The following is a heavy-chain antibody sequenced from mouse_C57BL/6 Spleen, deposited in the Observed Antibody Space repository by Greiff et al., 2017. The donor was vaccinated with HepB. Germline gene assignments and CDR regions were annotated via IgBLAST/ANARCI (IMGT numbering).Heavy chain of an antibody. D-gene: IGHD2-10*01. CDR1: GYTFTSYW. CDR2: IHPNSGST. V-gene: IGHV1-64*01. Sequence: QVQLQQPGAELVKPGASVKLSCKASGYTFTSYWMHWVKQRPGQGLEWIGMIHPNSGSTNYNEKFKSKATLTIDKSSSTAYMQLSSLTSEDAAVYYCARREDDPPTIYAMDYWGQGTSVTVSS. CDR3: ARREDDPPTIYAMDY. J-gene: IGHJ4*01.